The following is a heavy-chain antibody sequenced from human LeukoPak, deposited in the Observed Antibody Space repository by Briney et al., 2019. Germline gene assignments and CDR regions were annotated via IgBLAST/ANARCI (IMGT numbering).Heavy chain of an antibody. V-gene: IGHV1-2*04. CDR1: GYTFTGYY. J-gene: IGHJ3*02. CDR2: INPNCGGT. Sequence: ASVKVSCTASGYTFTGYYMHWVRQAPGQGLEWMGWINPNCGGTNYAQKFQGWVTMTRDTSISTAYMELSRLRSDDTAVYYCARQIVVVPDTDAFDIWGQGTIVTVSS. D-gene: IGHD2-2*01. CDR3: ARQIVVVPDTDAFDI.